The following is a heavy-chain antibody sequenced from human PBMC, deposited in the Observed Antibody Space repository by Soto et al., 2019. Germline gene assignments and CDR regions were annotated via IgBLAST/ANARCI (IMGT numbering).Heavy chain of an antibody. CDR2: ISYDGNTE. CDR3: ARVAVAARPRWYNWFDP. J-gene: IGHJ5*02. V-gene: IGHV3-30-3*01. CDR1: GFTLNTYS. Sequence: QVQLVESGGGVVQPGRSLRLSCAASGFTLNTYSMHWVRQAPGKGLEWVAVISYDGNTEHYGDSVKGRFTISRDTSSNTVFLQMNSLRPEDTAVYYCARVAVAARPRWYNWFDPWGQGTLVTVSS. D-gene: IGHD2-15*01.